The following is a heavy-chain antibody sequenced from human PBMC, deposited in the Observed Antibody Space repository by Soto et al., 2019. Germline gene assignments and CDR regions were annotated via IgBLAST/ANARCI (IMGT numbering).Heavy chain of an antibody. D-gene: IGHD2-15*01. J-gene: IGHJ5*02. CDR2: INHSGST. CDR3: AGTDIVVVVAATPPWFDH. Sequence: PSETLSLTCAVYGGSFSGYYWSWIRQPPGKGLEWIGEINHSGSTNYNPSLKSRVTISVDTSKNQFSLKLSSVTAADTAVYYCAGTDIVVVVAATPPWFDHWGQGTLVTVSS. V-gene: IGHV4-34*01. CDR1: GGSFSGYY.